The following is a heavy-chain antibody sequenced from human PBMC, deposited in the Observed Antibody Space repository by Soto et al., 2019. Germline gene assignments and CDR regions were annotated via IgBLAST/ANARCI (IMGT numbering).Heavy chain of an antibody. J-gene: IGHJ5*02. V-gene: IGHV3-20*04. D-gene: IGHD4-17*01. CDR1: GFTFDDYG. Sequence: EVQLVESGGGVVRPGGSLRLSCAASGFTFDDYGMSWVRQAPGKGLEWVSGINWNGGSTGYADSGKGRFTISRDNAKNSMYLQMNSLRAEDTALYYCARGPHDSGDYGARNWFDPWGQGTLVTVSS. CDR2: INWNGGST. CDR3: ARGPHDSGDYGARNWFDP.